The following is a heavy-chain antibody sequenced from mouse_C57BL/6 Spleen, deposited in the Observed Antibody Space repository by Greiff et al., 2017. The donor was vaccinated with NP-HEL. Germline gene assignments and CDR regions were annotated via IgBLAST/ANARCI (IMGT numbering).Heavy chain of an antibody. V-gene: IGHV8-12*01. CDR1: GFSLSTSGMG. Sequence: QVTLKESGPGILQSSQTLSLTCSFSGFSLSTSGMGVSWIRQPSGKGLEWLAHIYWDDDKRYNPSLKSRLTISKDTSRNQVFLKITSVDTADTATYYCARRGTTTSYFDVWGTGTTVTVSS. CDR3: ARRGTTTSYFDV. D-gene: IGHD1-1*01. J-gene: IGHJ1*03. CDR2: IYWDDDK.